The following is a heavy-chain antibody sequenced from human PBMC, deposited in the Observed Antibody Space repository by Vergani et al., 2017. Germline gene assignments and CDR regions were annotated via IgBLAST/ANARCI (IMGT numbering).Heavy chain of an antibody. CDR2: IGTAGDT. V-gene: IGHV3-13*01. D-gene: IGHD1-26*01. CDR3: ARYRKWDYYYYYMDV. CDR1: GFTFSSYD. Sequence: EVQLVESGGGLVQPGGSLRLSCAASGFTFSSYDMHWVCQATGKGLEWVSAIGTAGDTYYPGSVKGRFTISRENAKNSLYLQMNSLRAGDTAVYYCARYRKWDYYYYYMDVWGKGTTVTVSS. J-gene: IGHJ6*03.